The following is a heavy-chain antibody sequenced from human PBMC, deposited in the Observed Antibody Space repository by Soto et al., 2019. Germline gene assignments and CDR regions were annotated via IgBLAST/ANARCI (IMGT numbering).Heavy chain of an antibody. CDR1: GYTFTGYY. V-gene: IGHV1-2*04. J-gene: IGHJ3*02. D-gene: IGHD3-22*01. Sequence: QVQLVQSGAEVKKPGASVKVSCKASGYTFTGYYMHWVRQAPGQGLEWMGWINPNSGGTNYAQKFQGWVTMASDTPITTTYMELSRLRSDDTAVYYCARAYYYDSSGPDAFDIWGQGTMVTVSS. CDR3: ARAYYYDSSGPDAFDI. CDR2: INPNSGGT.